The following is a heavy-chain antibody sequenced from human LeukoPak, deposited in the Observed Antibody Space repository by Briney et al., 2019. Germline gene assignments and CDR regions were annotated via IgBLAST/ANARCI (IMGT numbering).Heavy chain of an antibody. CDR3: VRLSWELGDGGVT. CDR2: IKEDGSEK. V-gene: IGHV3-7*01. Sequence: GGSLRLSCVASEFSFSSYWMSWVRQAPGKGLEWVANIKEDGSEKYYVDAVKGRFTISRDNAKNTLYLQMNSLRAEDTAVYYCVRLSWELGDGGVTWGEGTTVTVSS. D-gene: IGHD1-26*01. J-gene: IGHJ6*04. CDR1: EFSFSSYW.